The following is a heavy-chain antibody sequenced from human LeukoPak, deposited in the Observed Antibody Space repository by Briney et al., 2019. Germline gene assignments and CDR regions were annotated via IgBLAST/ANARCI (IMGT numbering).Heavy chain of an antibody. V-gene: IGHV4-30-2*01. J-gene: IGHJ4*02. Sequence: SETLSLTCAVSGGSISSGGYSWSWIRQPPGRGLEWIGYIYHSGSTYYNPSLKRRVTISVDRSKNQFSLKLSSVTAADTAVYYCARATKGAQYYFDYWGQGTLVTVSS. CDR2: IYHSGST. CDR3: ARATKGAQYYFDY. CDR1: GGSISSGGYS. D-gene: IGHD3-16*01.